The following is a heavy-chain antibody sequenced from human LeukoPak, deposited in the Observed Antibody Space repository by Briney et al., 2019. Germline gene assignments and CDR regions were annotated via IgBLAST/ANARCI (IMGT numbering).Heavy chain of an antibody. D-gene: IGHD1-7*01. V-gene: IGHV1-2*06. CDR3: AREEVTGTYDY. Sequence: ASVKVSCKASGYTFTGYYMHWVRQAPGQGLEWMGRINPNSGGTNSAQKFQGRVTMTRDTSISTAYMELSRLTSDDTAVYYCAREEVTGTYDYWGQGTLVTVSS. CDR2: INPNSGGT. CDR1: GYTFTGYY. J-gene: IGHJ4*02.